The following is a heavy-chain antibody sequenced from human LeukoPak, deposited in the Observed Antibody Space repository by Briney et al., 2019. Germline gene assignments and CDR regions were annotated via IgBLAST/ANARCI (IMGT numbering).Heavy chain of an antibody. J-gene: IGHJ4*02. V-gene: IGHV3-20*04. CDR1: GVTFDEYA. Sequence: TGGSLRLSCAASGVTFDEYAMSWVRQLPGKGLEWVSGLNWNGDTTDYADSVRGRFTISRDNAKNSLYLQMNSLTAEDTAFYYCASRHSDGYFHYWGQGTLVTVSS. CDR3: ASRHSDGYFHY. CDR2: LNWNGDTT. D-gene: IGHD3-22*01.